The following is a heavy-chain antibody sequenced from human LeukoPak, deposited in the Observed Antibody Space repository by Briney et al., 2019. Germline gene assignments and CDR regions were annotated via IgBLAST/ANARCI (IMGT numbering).Heavy chain of an antibody. Sequence: SETLSLTCTVSGGSISSGGYYWSWIRQHPGKGLECIGYIYYSGSTYYNPSLKSRVTISVDTSKNQFSLKLSSVTAADTAVYYCARTPNKIAAAGPHFDYWGQGTLVTVSS. CDR2: IYYSGST. J-gene: IGHJ4*02. V-gene: IGHV4-31*03. D-gene: IGHD6-13*01. CDR1: GGSISSGGYY. CDR3: ARTPNKIAAAGPHFDY.